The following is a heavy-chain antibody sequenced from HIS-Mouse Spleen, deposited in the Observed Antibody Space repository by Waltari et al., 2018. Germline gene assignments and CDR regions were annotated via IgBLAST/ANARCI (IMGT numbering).Heavy chain of an antibody. Sequence: QLQLQESGPGLVKPSETLSLTCTVSGGSISSSSYYWGWIRQPPGKGLEWIGSIYYSGSACDNPSLKSRGTISVHTSKNQFSLKRSSVTAADTAVYYCAREIPYSSSWYDWYFDLWGRGTLVTVSS. CDR3: AREIPYSSSWYDWYFDL. V-gene: IGHV4-39*07. CDR1: GGSISSSSYY. J-gene: IGHJ2*01. D-gene: IGHD6-13*01. CDR2: IYYSGSA.